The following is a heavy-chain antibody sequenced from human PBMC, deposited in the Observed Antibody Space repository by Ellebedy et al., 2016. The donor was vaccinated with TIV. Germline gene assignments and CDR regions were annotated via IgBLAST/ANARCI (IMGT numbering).Heavy chain of an antibody. D-gene: IGHD3-10*01. CDR3: AKELWAGQFGSGRRMDV. V-gene: IGHV3-23*01. CDR1: GFTFSSYV. J-gene: IGHJ6*02. Sequence: GESLKISCAASGFTFSSYVMNWVRQAPGKGLEWVSAISGSGDSTYYTHSVKGRFTISRDNSKITLFLQMNSLRAEDTAVYYCAKELWAGQFGSGRRMDVWGRGTTVTVSS. CDR2: ISGSGDST.